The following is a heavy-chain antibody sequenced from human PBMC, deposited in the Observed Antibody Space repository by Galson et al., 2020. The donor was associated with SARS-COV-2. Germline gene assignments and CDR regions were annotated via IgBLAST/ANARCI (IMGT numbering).Heavy chain of an antibody. V-gene: IGHV3-30-3*01. D-gene: IGHD5-18*01. Sequence: LSLTCAASGFTFSSYAMHWVRQAPGKGLEWVAVISYDGSNKYYADSVKGRFTISRDNSKNTLYLQMNSLRAEDTAVYYCARDQGGYSYYFDYWGQGTLVTVSS. J-gene: IGHJ4*02. CDR2: ISYDGSNK. CDR1: GFTFSSYA. CDR3: ARDQGGYSYYFDY.